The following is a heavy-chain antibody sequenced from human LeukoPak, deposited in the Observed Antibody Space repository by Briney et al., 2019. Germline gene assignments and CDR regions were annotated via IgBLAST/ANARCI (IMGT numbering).Heavy chain of an antibody. V-gene: IGHV4-61*05. CDR1: GGSISSSSYY. J-gene: IGHJ4*02. CDR2: IYYSGST. D-gene: IGHD6-19*01. Sequence: SETLSLTCTVSGGSISSSSYYWGWIRQPPGKGLEWIGYIYYSGSTNYNPSLKSRVTISVDTSKNQFSLKLSSVTAADTAVYYCARRGINSSGWLAFDYWGQGTLVTVSS. CDR3: ARRGINSSGWLAFDY.